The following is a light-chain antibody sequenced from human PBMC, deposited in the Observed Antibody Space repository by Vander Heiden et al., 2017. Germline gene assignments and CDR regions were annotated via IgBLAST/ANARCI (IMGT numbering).Light chain of an antibody. CDR1: QSISSL. CDR2: NAS. CDR3: QPYYSYPLI. J-gene: IGKJ4*01. V-gene: IGKV1-5*03. Sequence: DIQMTQSPSTLSASVGDRVTITCRASQSISSLLAWYQQKPGKAPNLLIYNASSLKSGVPSRFSCSASGTEFTLTISSLQPDDFATYYCQPYYSYPLIFGGGTQVEIK.